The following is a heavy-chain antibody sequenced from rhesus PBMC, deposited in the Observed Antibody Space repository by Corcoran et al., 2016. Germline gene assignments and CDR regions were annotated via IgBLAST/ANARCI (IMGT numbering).Heavy chain of an antibody. V-gene: IGHV1S9*01. CDR2: IDPKSGKT. Sequence: QAQLVQSGAVVKKTGASVKRSCEAYGYTRPSDSKNWSRQAPGQGLEWMGWIDPKSGKTVCAQKFQGGVTMTRDTSTSTVYMEVGSLRSEDTAVYYCARGVKGYFDYWGQGVLVTVSS. CDR3: ARGVKGYFDY. CDR1: GYTRPSDS. J-gene: IGHJ4*01.